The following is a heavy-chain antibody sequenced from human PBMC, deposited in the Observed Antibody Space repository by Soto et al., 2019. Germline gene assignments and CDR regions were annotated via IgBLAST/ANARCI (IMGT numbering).Heavy chain of an antibody. Sequence: EVQVLESGGDSVQPGGSLRLSCAASGFTFSKYVISWVRQAPGKGLEWVPATTIAGDFTYYADSVKGRFTVSRDNSKNTLYLQMNSLRVEHTGTYYCAKGSPSTRPYYFDSWGQGSLVTVSS. V-gene: IGHV3-23*01. D-gene: IGHD3-10*01. CDR1: GFTFSKYV. J-gene: IGHJ4*02. CDR2: TTIAGDFT. CDR3: AKGSPSTRPYYFDS.